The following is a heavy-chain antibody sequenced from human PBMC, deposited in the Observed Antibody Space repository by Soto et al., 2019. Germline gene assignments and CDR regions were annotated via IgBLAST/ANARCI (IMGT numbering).Heavy chain of an antibody. CDR2: INAGNGNT. D-gene: IGHD4-17*01. V-gene: IGHV1-3*01. J-gene: IGHJ5*02. CDR1: GYTFTSYS. CDR3: ATTPDYGYGDYDWFYP. Sequence: ASVKVSCKASGYTFTSYSVHWVRQAPGQRLEWMGWINAGNGNTKYSQKFQGRVTITRDTSASTAYMELSSLRSEDTAMYYCATTPDYGYGDYDWFYPWGQGTLVTVSS.